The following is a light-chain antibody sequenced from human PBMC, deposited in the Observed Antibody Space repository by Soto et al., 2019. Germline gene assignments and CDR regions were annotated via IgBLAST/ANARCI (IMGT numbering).Light chain of an antibody. CDR2: GNS. CDR1: TANIGAGYD. CDR3: QSYDSSLSGV. J-gene: IGLJ3*02. V-gene: IGLV1-40*01. Sequence: QSVLTQPPSVSGAPGQRGTISCTGSTANIGAGYDVHWYQQLPGTAPKLLIYGNSNRPSGVPDRFSGSKSGTSASLAITGLQAEDEADDYCQSYDSSLSGVFGGGTKLTVL.